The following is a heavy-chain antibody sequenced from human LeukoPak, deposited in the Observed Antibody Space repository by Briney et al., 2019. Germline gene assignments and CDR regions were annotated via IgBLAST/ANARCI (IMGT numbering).Heavy chain of an antibody. CDR1: GFTFSNHW. Sequence: PGGSLRLSCAASGFTFSNHWMSWVRQAPGKGLDWVANIKEDGSEERYADSVKGRVSISRDNAKNSLLQQMSSLRAEDTAVYYCARYCSSATCIDSWGQGTLVTVSS. D-gene: IGHD2-2*01. CDR2: IKEDGSEE. J-gene: IGHJ4*02. V-gene: IGHV3-7*01. CDR3: ARYCSSATCIDS.